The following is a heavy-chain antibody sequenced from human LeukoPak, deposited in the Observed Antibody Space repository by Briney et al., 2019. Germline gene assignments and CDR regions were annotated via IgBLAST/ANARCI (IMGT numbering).Heavy chain of an antibody. J-gene: IGHJ6*02. CDR3: ARDPSVKFGEFYYYYGMDV. Sequence: GGSLRLSCAASGFTFSSYAMHWVRQAPGKGLEWVAVISYDGSNKYYADSVKGRFTISRDNAKNTLYLQMNSLRAEDTAVYYCARDPSVKFGEFYYYYGMDVWGQGTTVTVSS. CDR1: GFTFSSYA. CDR2: ISYDGSNK. V-gene: IGHV3-30*04. D-gene: IGHD3-10*01.